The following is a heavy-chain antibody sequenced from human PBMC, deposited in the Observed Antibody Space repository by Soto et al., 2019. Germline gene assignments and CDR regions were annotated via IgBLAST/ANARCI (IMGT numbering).Heavy chain of an antibody. CDR3: AREAYYYYDILTGYYNLGSDAFDI. D-gene: IGHD3-9*01. V-gene: IGHV1-18*01. J-gene: IGHJ3*02. Sequence: ASVKVSCKASGYTFTSYSISWVRQAPGQGLEWMGWISAYNGNTNYAQKLQGRVTMTTDTSTSTAYMELRSLRSDDTAVYYCAREAYYYYDILTGYYNLGSDAFDIWGQGTMVTVSS. CDR2: ISAYNGNT. CDR1: GYTFTSYS.